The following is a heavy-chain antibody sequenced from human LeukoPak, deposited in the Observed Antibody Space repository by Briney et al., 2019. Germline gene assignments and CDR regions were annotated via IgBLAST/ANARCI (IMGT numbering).Heavy chain of an antibody. CDR3: AVGERYFDWLLDY. D-gene: IGHD3-9*01. CDR2: IIPILGIA. J-gene: IGHJ4*02. Sequence: SVKVSCKASGGTFSSYAISWVRQAPGQGLEWRGRIIPILGIANYAQKFQGRVTITADKSTSTAYMELSSLRSEDTAVYYCAVGERYFDWLLDYWGQGTLVTVS. CDR1: GGTFSSYA. V-gene: IGHV1-69*04.